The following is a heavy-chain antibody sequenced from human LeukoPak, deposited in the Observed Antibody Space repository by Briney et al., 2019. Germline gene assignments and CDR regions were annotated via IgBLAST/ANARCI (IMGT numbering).Heavy chain of an antibody. CDR3: ARDRGIAAAGRYFDL. V-gene: IGHV3-11*01. Sequence: GGSLRLSCAASGFTFSDYYMSWIHQAPGKGLEWVSYISSSGSTIYYADSVKGRFTISRDNAKNSLYLQMNSLRAEDTAVYYCARDRGIAAAGRYFDLWGRGTLVTVSS. CDR2: ISSSGSTI. J-gene: IGHJ2*01. CDR1: GFTFSDYY. D-gene: IGHD6-13*01.